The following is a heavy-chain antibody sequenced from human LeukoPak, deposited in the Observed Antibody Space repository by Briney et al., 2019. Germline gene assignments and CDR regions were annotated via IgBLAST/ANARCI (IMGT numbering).Heavy chain of an antibody. CDR2: INGGST. J-gene: IGHJ4*02. CDR3: ARGLWFGESRPYYYDY. D-gene: IGHD3-10*01. Sequence: SETLSLTCAVYGGSFSGDYWSWLRQPPGKGLEWIGEINGGSTNYNPSLKSRVTISVDTSMNQFSLKLSSVPAADPAEYYCARGLWFGESRPYYYDYWGQGNLVTVST. CDR1: GGSFSGDY. V-gene: IGHV4-34*01.